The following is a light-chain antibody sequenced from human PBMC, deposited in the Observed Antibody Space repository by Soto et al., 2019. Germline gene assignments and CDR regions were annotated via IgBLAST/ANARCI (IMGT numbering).Light chain of an antibody. Sequence: QSALTQPASVSGSPGQSITISCTGSSSDVGGYNYVSWYQQHHPGKAPKLMIYDVRNRPSGVSNRFSGSKSGNTASLTISGLQAEDEADYYCSSYTTSSTVVFGGGTKLTVL. CDR3: SSYTTSSTVV. V-gene: IGLV2-14*03. J-gene: IGLJ2*01. CDR2: DVR. CDR1: SSDVGGYNY.